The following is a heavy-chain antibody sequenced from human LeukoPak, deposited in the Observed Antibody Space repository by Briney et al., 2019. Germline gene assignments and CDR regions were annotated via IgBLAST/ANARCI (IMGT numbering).Heavy chain of an antibody. V-gene: IGHV4-61*02. Sequence: SETLSLTCTVSGGSISSSSYYWGWIRQPAGKGLEWIGRIYTSGSTNYNPSLKSRVTISVDTSKNQFSLKLSSVTAADTAVYYCARDFPATVNDYYYYYYMDVWGKGTTVTVSS. CDR3: ARDFPATVNDYYYYYYMDV. D-gene: IGHD4-17*01. CDR2: IYTSGST. J-gene: IGHJ6*03. CDR1: GGSISSSSYY.